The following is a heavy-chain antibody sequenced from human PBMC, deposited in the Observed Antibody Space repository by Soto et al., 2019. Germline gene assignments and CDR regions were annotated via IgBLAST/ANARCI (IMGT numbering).Heavy chain of an antibody. CDR2: TYYRSKWYN. V-gene: IGHV6-1*01. J-gene: IGHJ5*02. Sequence: SQTLSLTCAISGDSVSSNSAAWNWIRQSPSRDLEWLGRTYYRSKWYNDYAVSVKSRITINPDTSKNQFSLQLNSVTPEDTAVYYCARGHGDIVVVPAAILEWFDPWGQGTLVTVSS. CDR1: GDSVSSNSAA. CDR3: ARGHGDIVVVPAAILEWFDP. D-gene: IGHD2-2*02.